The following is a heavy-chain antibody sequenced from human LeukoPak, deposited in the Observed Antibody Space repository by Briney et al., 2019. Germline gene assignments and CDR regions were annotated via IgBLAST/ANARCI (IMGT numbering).Heavy chain of an antibody. CDR2: INPHSGGT. CDR1: GYTFTGYY. Sequence: ASAKVSCKASGYTFTGYYMHWVRQAPGQGLEWMGWINPHSGGTNYALKFQGRVTMTRDTSISTAYMVLSRLRFDDTAVYYCARTAAYYGEPEMTFDYWGQGTLVTVSS. CDR3: ARTAAYYGEPEMTFDY. J-gene: IGHJ4*02. D-gene: IGHD4-17*01. V-gene: IGHV1-2*02.